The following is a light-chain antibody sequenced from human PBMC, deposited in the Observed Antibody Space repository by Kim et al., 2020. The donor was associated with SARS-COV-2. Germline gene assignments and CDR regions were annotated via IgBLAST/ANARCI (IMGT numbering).Light chain of an antibody. CDR2: AAS. J-gene: IGKJ1*01. V-gene: IGKV1-16*01. CDR1: QGIANN. Sequence: GSVGDRVIITCRASQGIANNLVWFQQKPGKAPKSLIYAASSLESGVPSRFSGSGSGTEFTLTISSLQPEDYATYYCQQYDVYPRTFGQGTKVEIK. CDR3: QQYDVYPRT.